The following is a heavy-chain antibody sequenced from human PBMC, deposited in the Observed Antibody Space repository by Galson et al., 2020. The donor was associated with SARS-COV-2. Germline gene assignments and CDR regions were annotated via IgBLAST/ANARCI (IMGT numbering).Heavy chain of an antibody. Sequence: GESLKISCAASEINFSNYTMNWVRQAPGMGLEWVSSISFSSSDIYYADSVKGRFTISRDNAKNSLYLQMNSLRAEDTAVYYCARGGYYASGEFDVWGQGTMVTVSS. V-gene: IGHV3-21*01. CDR2: ISFSSSDI. CDR1: EINFSNYT. D-gene: IGHD3-16*01. J-gene: IGHJ3*01. CDR3: ARGGYYASGEFDV.